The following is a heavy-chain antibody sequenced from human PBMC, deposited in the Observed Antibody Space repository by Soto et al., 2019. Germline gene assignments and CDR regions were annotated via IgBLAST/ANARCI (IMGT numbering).Heavy chain of an antibody. CDR2: IYYSGST. CDR3: ARDRNCSGGSCYSSAFDI. V-gene: IGHV4-31*03. Sequence: SETLSLTCTVSGGSISSGGYYWSWIRQHPGKGLEWIGYIYYSGSTYYNPSLKSRVTISVDTSKNQFSLKLSSVTAADTAVYYCARDRNCSGGSCYSSAFDIWGQGTMVTVSS. CDR1: GGSISSGGYY. J-gene: IGHJ3*02. D-gene: IGHD2-15*01.